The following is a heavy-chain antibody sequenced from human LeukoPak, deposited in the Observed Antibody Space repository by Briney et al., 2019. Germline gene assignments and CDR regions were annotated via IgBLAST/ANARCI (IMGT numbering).Heavy chain of an antibody. D-gene: IGHD3-10*01. Sequence: GGSLRLSCAASGFTFSSYEMNWVRQAPGKGLEWVSYISSSGSTIYYADSVKGRFTISRDNAKNSLYLQMNSLRAEVTAVYYCAREIRGFFDYWGQGTLVTVSS. CDR1: GFTFSSYE. V-gene: IGHV3-48*03. CDR3: AREIRGFFDY. J-gene: IGHJ4*02. CDR2: ISSSGSTI.